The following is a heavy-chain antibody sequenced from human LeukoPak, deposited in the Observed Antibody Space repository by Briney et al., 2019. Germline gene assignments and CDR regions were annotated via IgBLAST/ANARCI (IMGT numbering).Heavy chain of an antibody. D-gene: IGHD4-17*01. V-gene: IGHV1-46*01. CDR2: INPSGDST. CDR1: GYTFTSYY. J-gene: IGHJ4*02. Sequence: ASVKVSCKASGYTFTSYYIHWVRQALGQGLEWMGIINPSGDSTSYAQKFQGRVTMTRDTSTSTVYMELSSPRSEDTAVYYCARASESGDYRGYFDYWGQGSLVTVSS. CDR3: ARASESGDYRGYFDY.